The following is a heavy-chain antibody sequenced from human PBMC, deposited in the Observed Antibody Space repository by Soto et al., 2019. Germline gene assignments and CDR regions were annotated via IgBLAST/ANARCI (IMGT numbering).Heavy chain of an antibody. CDR2: IRSKANNYAT. V-gene: IGHV3-73*02. CDR3: ARGVYDFWSGHPKGLDY. J-gene: IGHJ4*02. D-gene: IGHD3-3*01. CDR1: GFTFSGSV. Sequence: EVQLVESGGGLVQPGGSLKLSCAASGFTFSGSVVHWVRQTSGKGLEWVGRIRSKANNYATAYAVSVKGRFTISRDDSRNTAYLQMNRLKTEDPAVYYCARGVYDFWSGHPKGLDYWGQGTVVTVSS.